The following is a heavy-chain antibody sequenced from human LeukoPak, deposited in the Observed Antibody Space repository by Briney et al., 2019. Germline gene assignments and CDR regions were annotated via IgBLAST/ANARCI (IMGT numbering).Heavy chain of an antibody. Sequence: ASVKVSCKASGYTFTSYYMHWVRQAPGQGLEWMGIINPRGGSTSYAQKFQGRVTMTRDTSTSTVYMELSSLRSEDTAVYYCAREQTSRTTGTTSDDYWGQGTLVTVSS. D-gene: IGHD1-1*01. J-gene: IGHJ4*02. CDR1: GYTFTSYY. CDR3: AREQTSRTTGTTSDDY. CDR2: INPRGGST. V-gene: IGHV1-46*01.